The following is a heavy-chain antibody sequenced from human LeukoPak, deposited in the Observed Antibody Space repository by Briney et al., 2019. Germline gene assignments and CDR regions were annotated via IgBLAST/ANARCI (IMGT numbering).Heavy chain of an antibody. CDR3: ARDLVVGATTRARPGDY. CDR1: GFTFSSYA. J-gene: IGHJ4*02. CDR2: ISYDGSNK. D-gene: IGHD1-26*01. V-gene: IGHV3-30-3*01. Sequence: GGSLRLSCAASGFTFSSYAMHWVRQAPGKGLEWVAVISYDGSNKYYADSVKGRFTISRDNSKNTLYLQMNSLRAEDTAVYYCARDLVVGATTRARPGDYWGQGTLVTVSS.